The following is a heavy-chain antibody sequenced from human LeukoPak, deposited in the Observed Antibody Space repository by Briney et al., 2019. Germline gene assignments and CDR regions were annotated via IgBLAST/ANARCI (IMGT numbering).Heavy chain of an antibody. V-gene: IGHV3-21*01. D-gene: IGHD6-13*01. Sequence: GGSLRLSCAASGFTFSSYRMNWVRQAPGKGLEWVSSISSSSSYIYYADSVKGRFTISRDNAKNSLYLQMNSLRAEDTAVYYCARAAAAALQHWGQGTLVTVSP. J-gene: IGHJ1*01. CDR3: ARAAAAALQH. CDR1: GFTFSSYR. CDR2: ISSSSSYI.